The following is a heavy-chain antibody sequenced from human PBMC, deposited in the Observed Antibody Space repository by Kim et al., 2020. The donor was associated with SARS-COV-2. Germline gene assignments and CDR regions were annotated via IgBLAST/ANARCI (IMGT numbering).Heavy chain of an antibody. D-gene: IGHD6-25*01. CDR2: TYYRSKWSF. V-gene: IGHV6-1*01. CDR1: GDSVSTYRAA. Sequence: SQTLSLTCAISGDSVSTYRAAWNWIRQSPSRGLEWLGRTYYRSKWSFDYAVSVKSRITINPDTSKNQFSLQMNSVTPEDTAVYYCTREAASSFDPWGQGTLVTVSS. CDR3: TREAASSFDP. J-gene: IGHJ5*02.